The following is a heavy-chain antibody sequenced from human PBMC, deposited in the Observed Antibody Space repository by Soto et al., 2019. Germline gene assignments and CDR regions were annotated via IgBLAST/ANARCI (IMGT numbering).Heavy chain of an antibody. CDR3: AKDQQLTPGFGMDV. D-gene: IGHD6-13*01. CDR1: GFIFSDYG. Sequence: QVQLVESGGGVVQPGRSLRLSCAASGFIFSDYGMHWARQTPGKGLEWVALISYDGSDRKYADSVRGRFTISRDNSKNALFLQMNSLRAEDTAVYYCAKDQQLTPGFGMDVWGQGTAVTVSS. CDR2: ISYDGSDR. V-gene: IGHV3-30*18. J-gene: IGHJ6*02.